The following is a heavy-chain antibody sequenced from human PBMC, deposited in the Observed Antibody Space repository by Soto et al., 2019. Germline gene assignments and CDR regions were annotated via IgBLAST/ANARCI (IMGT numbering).Heavy chain of an antibody. CDR2: IIPIFGTT. J-gene: IGHJ4*02. Sequence: QVQLVQSGPEVKKPGSSVKVSCQTSAGTFRSYGISWVRQAPGQRFAWMGGIIPIFGTTNYAQNFQGRVTRTADGSTNTVYMELSSLTSEDTAVYYCASYREVDSASLQYFDSWGQGTLVTVSS. CDR1: AGTFRSYG. D-gene: IGHD1-26*01. V-gene: IGHV1-69*01. CDR3: ASYREVDSASLQYFDS.